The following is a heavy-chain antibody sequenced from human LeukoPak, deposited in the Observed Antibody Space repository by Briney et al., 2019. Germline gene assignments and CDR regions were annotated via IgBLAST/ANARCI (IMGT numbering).Heavy chain of an antibody. CDR1: GFPVRSTY. V-gene: IGHV3-53*01. D-gene: IGHD3-10*01. J-gene: IGHJ4*02. CDR3: ARDSRGGSGSYYNRGGFDY. CDR2: IYSGGST. Sequence: GGPLRLPFAAPGFPVRSTYVTWAPRAPGRGGEWVPVIYSGGSTSYADSVKGRFTISRDNSKNTLYLQMNSLRAEDTAVYYCARDSRGGSGSYYNRGGFDYWGQGTLVTVSS.